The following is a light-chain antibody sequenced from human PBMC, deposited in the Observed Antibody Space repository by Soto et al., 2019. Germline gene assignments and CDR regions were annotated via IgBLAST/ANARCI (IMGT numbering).Light chain of an antibody. V-gene: IGLV2-23*01. CDR2: EGT. CDR1: PGDVGTYNL. Sequence: QSALTQPASVSGSPGQSITISCTETPGDVGTYNLVSWYQQHPGTAPKLIIYEGTKRPSGVSNRFSGSKSGNTASLTISGLQADDEADYYCCSYAGSSTSVVFGGGTKLTVL. CDR3: CSYAGSSTSVV. J-gene: IGLJ3*02.